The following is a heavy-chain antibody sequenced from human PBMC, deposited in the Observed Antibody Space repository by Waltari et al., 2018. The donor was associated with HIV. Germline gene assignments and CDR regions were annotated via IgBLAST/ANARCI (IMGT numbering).Heavy chain of an antibody. CDR1: GGSVSSNNW. CDR3: ARLNRLEGGQWAKEYFDL. D-gene: IGHD6-19*01. J-gene: IGHJ2*01. Sequence: QVQLQESSPGLVKPSGSLSLTCDVSGGSVSSNNWWTWVRQSPGNGLEWIGEVHHSGKTTYNPSLKSRVSMSVNKSKNEFSLKVTSVTAADTAVYYCARLNRLEGGQWAKEYFDLWGRGTLVAVSS. CDR2: VHHSGKT. V-gene: IGHV4-4*02.